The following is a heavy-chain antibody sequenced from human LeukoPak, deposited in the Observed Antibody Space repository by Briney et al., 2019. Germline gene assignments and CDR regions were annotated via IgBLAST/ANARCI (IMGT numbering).Heavy chain of an antibody. Sequence: AGGSLRLSCAASGFTFSSYAMSWVRQAPGKGLEWVSSITTSGSYIYYADSVKVRFTISRDNAKNSLYLQMTSLRAEDMALYYCAKDYAPDYGSGSYIDYWGQGTLVTVSS. V-gene: IGHV3-21*04. CDR1: GFTFSSYA. D-gene: IGHD3-10*01. CDR2: ITTSGSYI. CDR3: AKDYAPDYGSGSYIDY. J-gene: IGHJ4*02.